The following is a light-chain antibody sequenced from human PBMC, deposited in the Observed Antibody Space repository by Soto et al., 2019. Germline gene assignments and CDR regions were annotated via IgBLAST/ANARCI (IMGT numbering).Light chain of an antibody. V-gene: IGLV1-40*01. Sequence: QSVLTQPPSVSGAPGQRVTISCTGSSSNIGAGYDVHWYQPLPGTAPKLLIYGNSNRTSGVPDRFSGSKSGTSASLAITGLQAEDEADDYCQSYDSSLSGVVFGGGTQLTVL. CDR1: SSNIGAGYD. CDR2: GNS. CDR3: QSYDSSLSGVV. J-gene: IGLJ2*01.